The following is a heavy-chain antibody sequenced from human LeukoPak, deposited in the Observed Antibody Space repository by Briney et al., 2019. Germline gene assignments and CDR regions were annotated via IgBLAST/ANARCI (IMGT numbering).Heavy chain of an antibody. D-gene: IGHD3-22*01. J-gene: IGHJ4*02. CDR2: IYYSGST. CDR3: ARETYDDSSGYYYPAYFDY. V-gene: IGHV4-30-4*01. Sequence: SETLSLTCTVSGGSISSGDYYWSWIRQPPGKGLEWIGYIYYSGSTYYNPSLKSRVTISVDTSKNQFSLKLSSVTAADTAVYYCARETYDDSSGYYYPAYFDYWGQGTLVTVSS. CDR1: GGSISSGDYY.